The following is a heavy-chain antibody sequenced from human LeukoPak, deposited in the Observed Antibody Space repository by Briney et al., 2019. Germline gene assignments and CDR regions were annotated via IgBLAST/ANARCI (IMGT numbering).Heavy chain of an antibody. CDR3: ARDLYHGSGSYYNGVDY. CDR1: GFTFSSSW. CDR2: ITSDGSGT. D-gene: IGHD3-10*01. V-gene: IGHV3-74*01. J-gene: IGHJ4*02. Sequence: GGSLRLSCAASGFTFSSSWMHWVRQAPGKGLVWVSRITSDGSGTRYADSVNGRFTISRDNAKNTLYLQMNSLRVEDTAVYYCARDLYHGSGSYYNGVDYWGQGTLVTVSS.